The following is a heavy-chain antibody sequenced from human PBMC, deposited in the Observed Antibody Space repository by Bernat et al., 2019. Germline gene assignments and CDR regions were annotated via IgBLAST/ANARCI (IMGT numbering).Heavy chain of an antibody. CDR2: IWYDASKK. CDR1: GFTFRNYG. D-gene: IGHD1-14*01. Sequence: QVQLVESGGGVVQPGRSLRLSCAASGFTFRNYGMHWVRQAPGKGLEWVAVIWYDASKKYYVDSVKGRFTISRDNSKNTLYLQLDSLRVEDTAVYYCARDSIRSHYDYWGQGTVVTVSS. V-gene: IGHV3-33*01. J-gene: IGHJ4*02. CDR3: ARDSIRSHYDY.